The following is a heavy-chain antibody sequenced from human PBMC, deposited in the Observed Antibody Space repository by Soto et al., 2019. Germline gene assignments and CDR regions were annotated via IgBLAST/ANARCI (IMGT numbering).Heavy chain of an antibody. V-gene: IGHV1-58*02. CDR3: ARVAQVVTRRYNFDY. D-gene: IGHD2-21*02. CDR1: GFTFTSSA. CDR2: IVVGSGNT. J-gene: IGHJ4*02. Sequence: ASVKVSCKASGFTFTSSAMQWVRQARGQGLEWIGWIVVGSGNTNYAQKFQERVTITRDTSTSTAYMELSSLKSEDTAVYYCARVAQVVTRRYNFDYWGQGTLVTVSS.